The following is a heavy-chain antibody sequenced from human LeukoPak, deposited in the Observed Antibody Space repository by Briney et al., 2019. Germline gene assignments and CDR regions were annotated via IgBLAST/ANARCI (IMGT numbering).Heavy chain of an antibody. V-gene: IGHV4-59*08. D-gene: IGHD3-3*01. CDR2: IYYSGST. CDR1: GGSISSYY. Sequence: PSETLSLTCTVSGGSISSYYWSWIRQPPGKGLEWIGYIYYSGSTNYNPSLKSRVAISEDTSGKQFSLTLGSVTAADTAVYFCARVGSGLNLYYFDYWGQGIPVTVSS. J-gene: IGHJ4*01. CDR3: ARVGSGLNLYYFDY.